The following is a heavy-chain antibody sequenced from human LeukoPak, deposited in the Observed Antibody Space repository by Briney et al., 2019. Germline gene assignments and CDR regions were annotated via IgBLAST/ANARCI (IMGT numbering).Heavy chain of an antibody. CDR2: ISGSGGST. CDR3: ASIWFGEYTCNP. V-gene: IGHV3-23*01. CDR1: GFTFSSYA. Sequence: GGSLRLSCAASGFTFSSYAMSWVRQAPGKGLEWVSAISGSGGSTYYADSVKGRFTISRDNSKNTPYLQMNSLRAEDTAVYYCASIWFGEYTCNPWGQGTLVTVSS. D-gene: IGHD3-10*01. J-gene: IGHJ5*02.